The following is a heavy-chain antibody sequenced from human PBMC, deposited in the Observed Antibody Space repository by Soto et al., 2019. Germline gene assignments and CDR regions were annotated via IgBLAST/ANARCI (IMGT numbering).Heavy chain of an antibody. CDR3: ARSEQQLDAFDI. D-gene: IGHD6-13*01. J-gene: IGHJ3*02. CDR1: GGSISSSSYY. Sequence: SETLSLTCTVSGGSISSSSYYWGWIRQPPGKGLEWIGSIYYSGSTYYNPSLKSRVTISVDTSKNQFSLKLSSVTAADTAVYYCARSEQQLDAFDIWGQGTMVTVSS. CDR2: IYYSGST. V-gene: IGHV4-39*01.